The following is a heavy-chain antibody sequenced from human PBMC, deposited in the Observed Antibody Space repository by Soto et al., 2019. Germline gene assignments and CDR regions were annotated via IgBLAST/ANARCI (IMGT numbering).Heavy chain of an antibody. J-gene: IGHJ6*02. CDR3: ARDLGDSSYYYYGMDV. Sequence: QVQLVQSGAEVKKPGASVKVSCKASGYTFTSYAMHWVRQAPGQRLEWMGWINAGNGNTKYSQKFQGRVTITRDTSASKAYMELGSLRSEDTAVYYCARDLGDSSYYYYGMDVWGQGTTVTVSS. D-gene: IGHD6-13*01. CDR2: INAGNGNT. CDR1: GYTFTSYA. V-gene: IGHV1-3*01.